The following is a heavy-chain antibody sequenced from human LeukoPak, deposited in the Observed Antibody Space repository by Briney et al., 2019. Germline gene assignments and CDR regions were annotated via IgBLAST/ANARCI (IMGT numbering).Heavy chain of an antibody. J-gene: IGHJ4*02. CDR1: GGSFSGYY. V-gene: IGHV4-34*01. CDR3: ARVYPPFAIVAHYFDY. Sequence: SSGTLSLPCAVYGGSFSGYYWGWIRQPPGKGLEWIGEINHSGSTNYNPSLKSRVTISVDTSKNQFSLKLSSVAAADTAVYYCARVYPPFAIVAHYFDYWGQGTLVTVSS. D-gene: IGHD2-21*01. CDR2: INHSGST.